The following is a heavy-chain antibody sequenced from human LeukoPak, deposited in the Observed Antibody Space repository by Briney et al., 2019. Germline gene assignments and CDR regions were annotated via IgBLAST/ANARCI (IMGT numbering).Heavy chain of an antibody. CDR3: AHKRRPPPDGYYFDY. J-gene: IGHJ4*02. Sequence: SGPTLVNPTQTLTLTCTFSGFSFSTNGGAVGWIRQPPGKALEWLALVYWDDDKLYSPSLSSTLTITKDTYKSQVVLTLTNMDPVDTATYYCAHKRRPPPDGYYFDYWGQGALVTVSP. V-gene: IGHV2-5*02. D-gene: IGHD1-1*01. CDR1: GFSFSTNGGA. CDR2: VYWDDDK.